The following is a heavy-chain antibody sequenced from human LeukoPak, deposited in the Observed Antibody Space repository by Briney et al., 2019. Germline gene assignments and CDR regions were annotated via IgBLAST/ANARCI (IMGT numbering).Heavy chain of an antibody. V-gene: IGHV3-74*01. CDR2: ISNDGSST. J-gene: IGHJ4*02. CDR3: ARYQQRGYESDY. CDR1: GFTFSNYW. Sequence: GGSLTLSCAASGFTFSNYWMHWVRQSPGKGLVCVARISNDGSSTGYADSVKGRFTISRDNAKNTLYLQMNSLTAADTAVYYCARYQQRGYESDYWGQGTLVTVSS. D-gene: IGHD5-12*01.